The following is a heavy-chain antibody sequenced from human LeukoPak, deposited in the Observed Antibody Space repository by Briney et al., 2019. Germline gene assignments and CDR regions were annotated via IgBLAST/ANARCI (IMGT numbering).Heavy chain of an antibody. Sequence: SETLSLTCTVSGGSISSYYWSWIRQPPGKGLEWIGYIYYSGSTNYNPSLKSRVTISVDTSKNQFSLKLSSVTAADTAVYYCARVRMVTAIDYWYFDLWGRGTLVTVSS. CDR2: IYYSGST. CDR3: ARVRMVTAIDYWYFDL. J-gene: IGHJ2*01. V-gene: IGHV4-59*12. CDR1: GGSISSYY. D-gene: IGHD2-21*02.